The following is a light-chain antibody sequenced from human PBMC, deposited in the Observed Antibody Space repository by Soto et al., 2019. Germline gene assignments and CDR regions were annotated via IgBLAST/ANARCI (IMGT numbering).Light chain of an antibody. CDR2: LNSDGSH. CDR1: SGHNSYA. V-gene: IGLV4-69*01. CDR3: QTWSTDIRV. J-gene: IGLJ3*02. Sequence: QLVLTQPPSASASLGASVKLTCTLSSGHNSYAIAWHQQQPEKGPRYLMNLNSDGSHSKGDGIPDRFSGSSSGAERYLTISSLQSEDEADYYCQTWSTDIRVFGGGTKLTVL.